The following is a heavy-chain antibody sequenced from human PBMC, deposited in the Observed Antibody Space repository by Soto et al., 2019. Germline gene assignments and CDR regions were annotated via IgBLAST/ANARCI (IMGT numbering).Heavy chain of an antibody. Sequence: ASVKVSCKASGYTFTSYGISWVRQAPGQGLEWMGWISAYNGNTNYAQKLQGRVTMTTDTSTSTAYMGLRSLRSDETAVYYCARAGDYYDSSGYFYWGQGTLVTVSS. V-gene: IGHV1-18*01. CDR2: ISAYNGNT. CDR3: ARAGDYYDSSGYFY. CDR1: GYTFTSYG. D-gene: IGHD3-22*01. J-gene: IGHJ4*02.